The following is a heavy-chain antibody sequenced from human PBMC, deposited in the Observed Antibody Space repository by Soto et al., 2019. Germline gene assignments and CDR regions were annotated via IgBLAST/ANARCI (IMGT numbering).Heavy chain of an antibody. CDR1: GFTFRNYA. Sequence: GGSLRLSCAASGFTFRNYAMNWVRQAPGKGLEWVSGIGDTGGRAFYADSVKGRFTISRDNSKNTLYLQMNSLRAEDTAVYYCAKDPAYSCPTVFDYWGQGSLVTVSS. V-gene: IGHV3-23*01. J-gene: IGHJ4*02. CDR2: IGDTGGRA. CDR3: AKDPAYSCPTVFDY. D-gene: IGHD1-26*01.